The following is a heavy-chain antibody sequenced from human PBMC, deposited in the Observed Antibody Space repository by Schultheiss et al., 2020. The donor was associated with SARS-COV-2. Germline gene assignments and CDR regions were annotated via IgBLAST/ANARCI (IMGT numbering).Heavy chain of an antibody. CDR1: GYSFMSYG. Sequence: ASVKVSCKASGYSFMSYGISWVRQAPGQGLEWMGWINPNSGGTNYAQKFQGRVTMTRDTSISTAYMELSRLRSDDTAVYYCASRNPQWGVISAFDIWGQGTMVTVSS. CDR2: INPNSGGT. D-gene: IGHD3-10*01. CDR3: ASRNPQWGVISAFDI. V-gene: IGHV1-2*02. J-gene: IGHJ3*02.